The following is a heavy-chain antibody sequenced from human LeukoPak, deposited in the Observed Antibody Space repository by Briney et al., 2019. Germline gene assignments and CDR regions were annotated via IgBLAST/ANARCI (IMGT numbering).Heavy chain of an antibody. CDR3: ARDRGSID. J-gene: IGHJ4*02. CDR1: GYTFNNFP. CDR2: INTNNGNP. V-gene: IGHV7-4-1*02. D-gene: IGHD3-10*01. Sequence: GASVKVSCKASGYTFNNFPMNWVGQAPEQGLEWMGWINTNNGNPTYAQGFTGRFVFSLDTSVSTAYLQISSLKTEDTAVYYCARDRGSIDWGQGTLVTVSS.